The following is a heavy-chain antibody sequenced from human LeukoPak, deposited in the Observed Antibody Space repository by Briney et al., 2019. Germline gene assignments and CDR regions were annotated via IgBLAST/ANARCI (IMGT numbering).Heavy chain of an antibody. D-gene: IGHD3-9*01. Sequence: GGSLRLSCVASGFTFSSYSMNWVRQAPGKGLEWVSSISSTSRYIYYADSVKGRFIVTRDNVDNSVSLQLNSLRAEDTAVYYCARNRVIDVLRYFDSFDHWGQGVLASVSS. CDR1: GFTFSSYS. CDR3: ARNRVIDVLRYFDSFDH. V-gene: IGHV3-21*01. CDR2: ISSTSRYI. J-gene: IGHJ4*02.